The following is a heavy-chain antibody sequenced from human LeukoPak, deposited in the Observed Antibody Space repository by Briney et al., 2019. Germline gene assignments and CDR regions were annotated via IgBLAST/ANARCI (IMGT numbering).Heavy chain of an antibody. CDR1: GFTFSSYS. D-gene: IGHD2-2*02. CDR3: ARVRRYCSSTSCYTWDY. J-gene: IGHJ4*02. V-gene: IGHV3-21*01. Sequence: PGGSLRLSCAAYGFTFSSYSMNWDRPAPGKGLEWVSSISSSSSYIYHADSVKGRFTISRDNAKNSLYLKMHSLRAEDTAVYYCARVRRYCSSTSCYTWDYWGQGTLVTVSS. CDR2: ISSSSSYI.